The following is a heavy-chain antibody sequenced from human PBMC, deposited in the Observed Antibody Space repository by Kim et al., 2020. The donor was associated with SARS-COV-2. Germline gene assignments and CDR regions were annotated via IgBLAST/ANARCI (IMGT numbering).Heavy chain of an antibody. D-gene: IGHD6-13*01. CDR3: ARDTAAAGYFDY. Sequence: DYAVSVKRRITINPETSKNQFSLQLNSVTPEDTAVYYCARDTAAAGYFDYWGQGTLVTVSS. J-gene: IGHJ4*02. V-gene: IGHV6-1*01.